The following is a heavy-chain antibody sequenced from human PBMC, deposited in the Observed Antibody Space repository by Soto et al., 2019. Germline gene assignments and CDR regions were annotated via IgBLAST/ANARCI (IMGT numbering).Heavy chain of an antibody. Sequence: EVQLLESGGGLVQPGGSLRLSCAASGFTFSSYAMSWVRQAPGKGLEWVSAISGSGGSTYYADSVKGRFTISRDNSKNTLYLQMNSLRAEDTAVYYCAKERVAAAVCPRPWYFDLWGRGTLVTVSS. CDR2: ISGSGGST. J-gene: IGHJ2*01. CDR1: GFTFSSYA. D-gene: IGHD6-13*01. CDR3: AKERVAAAVCPRPWYFDL. V-gene: IGHV3-23*01.